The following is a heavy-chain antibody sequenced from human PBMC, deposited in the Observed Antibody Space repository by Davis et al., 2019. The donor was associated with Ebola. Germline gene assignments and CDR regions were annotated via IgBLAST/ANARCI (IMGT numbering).Heavy chain of an antibody. V-gene: IGHV4-34*01. Sequence: SETLSLTCAVYGGPFSGYYWSWIRQPPGKGLEWIGEINHSGSTNYNPSLKSRVTISVDTSKNQFSLKLSSVTAADTAVYYCARTPWVATITIYYYYGMDVWGQGTTVTVSS. D-gene: IGHD5-12*01. CDR1: GGPFSGYY. J-gene: IGHJ6*02. CDR2: INHSGST. CDR3: ARTPWVATITIYYYYGMDV.